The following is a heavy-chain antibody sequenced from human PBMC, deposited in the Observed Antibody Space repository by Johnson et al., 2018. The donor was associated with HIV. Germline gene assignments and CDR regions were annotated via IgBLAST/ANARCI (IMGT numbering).Heavy chain of an antibody. J-gene: IGHJ3*02. CDR2: ISYDGSNK. V-gene: IGHV3-30*18. Sequence: QVQLVESGGGVVQPGRSLRLSCAASGFTFSSYGMHWVRQDPGKGLEWVAVISYDGSNKYYADSVKGRFTISRDNSKNTLYLQMNSLKTEDTAVYYCSNSHDAFDIWGQGTMVTVSS. CDR3: SNSHDAFDI. CDR1: GFTFSSYG.